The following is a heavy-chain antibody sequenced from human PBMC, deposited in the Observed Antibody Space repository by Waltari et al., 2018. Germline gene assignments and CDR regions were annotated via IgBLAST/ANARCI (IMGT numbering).Heavy chain of an antibody. V-gene: IGHV1-69*19. D-gene: IGHD5-12*01. CDR3: ARISIVAAN. Sequence: QVQLVQSGAEVKKPGSSMKVSCKASGGTFNSQAISWVRQAPGQGLEWIGGIIGIFRTTKYAKKFQGRFTISRDDSQNSVYLQMNSLKTEDMAVYYCARISIVAANWGQGTLVTVSS. CDR1: GGTFNSQA. CDR2: IIGIFRTT. J-gene: IGHJ4*02.